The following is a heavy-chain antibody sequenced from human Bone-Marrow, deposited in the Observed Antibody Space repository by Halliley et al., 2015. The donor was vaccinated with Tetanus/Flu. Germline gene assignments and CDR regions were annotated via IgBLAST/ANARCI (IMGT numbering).Heavy chain of an antibody. J-gene: IGHJ5*02. V-gene: IGHV4-4*02. CDR1: GDSISNTDW. D-gene: IGHD3-3*01. Sequence: TLSLTCAVSGDSISNTDWWSWVRQPPGEGLEWIGEIHHSGSTNYNPSLKSRVTILVDKSKNQFSLKLNSVTAADTAICYCARGNSILGVVMGWFDPWGQGTLVTVSS. CDR2: IHHSGST. CDR3: ARGNSILGVVMGWFDP.